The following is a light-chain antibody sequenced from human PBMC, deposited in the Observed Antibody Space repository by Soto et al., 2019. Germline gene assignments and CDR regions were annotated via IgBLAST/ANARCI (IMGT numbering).Light chain of an antibody. J-gene: IGLJ1*01. Sequence: QSVLTQPASVSGSPGQSXXXSXXXTSSDVGGYNYVSWYQQHPGKAPKLMIYDVSNRPSGVSSRFSGSKSGNTASLTISGLQAEDEADYYCSSYTTSSTYVFGTGTKVT. CDR3: SSYTTSSTYV. CDR2: DVS. V-gene: IGLV2-14*01. CDR1: SSDVGGYNY.